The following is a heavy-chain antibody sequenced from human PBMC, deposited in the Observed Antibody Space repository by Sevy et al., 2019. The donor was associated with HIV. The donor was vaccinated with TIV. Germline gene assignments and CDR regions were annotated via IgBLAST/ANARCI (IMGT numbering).Heavy chain of an antibody. D-gene: IGHD6-6*01. Sequence: QSQTLSLTRTVSGGSISSNGYYWSWIRQHPGKGLEWIGYIFYSGSTYYNPSLKSRVSISVDTSKNEFSLKLSSVTAADTAVYYCARDRYSSSPWDYFNALDVWGQGTTVTVSS. V-gene: IGHV4-31*03. CDR3: ARDRYSSSPWDYFNALDV. CDR1: GGSISSNGYY. CDR2: IFYSGST. J-gene: IGHJ6*02.